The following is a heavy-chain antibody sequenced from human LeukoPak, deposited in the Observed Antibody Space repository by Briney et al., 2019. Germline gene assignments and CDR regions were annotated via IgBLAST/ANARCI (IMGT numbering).Heavy chain of an antibody. Sequence: GRSLRLSCAASGFTFSSYAMHRVRQAPGKGLEWVAVISYDGSNKYYADSVKGRFTISRDNSKNTLYLQMNSLRAEDTAVYYCARERYFDWLSDAFDIWGQGTMVTVSS. V-gene: IGHV3-30*04. CDR2: ISYDGSNK. D-gene: IGHD3-9*01. J-gene: IGHJ3*02. CDR3: ARERYFDWLSDAFDI. CDR1: GFTFSSYA.